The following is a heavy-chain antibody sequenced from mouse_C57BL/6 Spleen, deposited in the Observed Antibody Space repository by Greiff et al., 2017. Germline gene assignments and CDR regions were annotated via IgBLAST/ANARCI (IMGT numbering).Heavy chain of an antibody. D-gene: IGHD1-1*01. V-gene: IGHV1-4*01. CDR1: GYTFTSYT. Sequence: QVQLQQSGAELARPGASVKMSCKASGYTFTSYTMHWVQQRPGQGLEWIGYINPSSGYTKYNQKFKDKATLTANKSSSTAYLQLSSLTSEDSAVYDCERSYYYGSSYYLYLDVWGTGTTVTVSS. CDR2: INPSSGYT. CDR3: ERSYYYGSSYYLYLDV. J-gene: IGHJ1*03.